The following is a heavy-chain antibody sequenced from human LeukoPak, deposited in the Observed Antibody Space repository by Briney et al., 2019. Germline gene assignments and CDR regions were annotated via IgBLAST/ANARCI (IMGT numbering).Heavy chain of an antibody. CDR2: IRYDGSNK. CDR3: AKDKDPWKSTAISDFDY. Sequence: GGSLRLSXAASGFTFSTYGMHWVRQAPGKGLEWVAFIRYDGSNKYYADSVKGRFTISRDNSKNTLYLQMNSLRGEDTAVYFCAKDKDPWKSTAISDFDYWGQGTLVTASS. CDR1: GFTFSTYG. V-gene: IGHV3-30*02. J-gene: IGHJ4*02. D-gene: IGHD1-1*01.